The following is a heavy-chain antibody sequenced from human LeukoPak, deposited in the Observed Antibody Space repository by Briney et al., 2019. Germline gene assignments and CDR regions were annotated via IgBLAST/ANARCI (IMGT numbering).Heavy chain of an antibody. Sequence: SETLSLTCSVSSGSISSGAYYWSWIRQPPGKGLEWIGYIYHSGNTYYNPSLKSRVTISVDRSKNQFSLKLSSVTAADTAVYYCATGVFYGALDYWGQGTLVTVSP. D-gene: IGHD4/OR15-4a*01. V-gene: IGHV4-30-2*01. CDR3: ATGVFYGALDY. CDR2: IYHSGNT. J-gene: IGHJ4*02. CDR1: SGSISSGAYY.